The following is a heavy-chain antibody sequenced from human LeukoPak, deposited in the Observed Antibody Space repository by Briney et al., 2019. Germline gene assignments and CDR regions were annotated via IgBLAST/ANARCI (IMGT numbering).Heavy chain of an antibody. J-gene: IGHJ5*02. CDR1: GYTLTELS. CDR3: ATYYYDSSGYYYNWFDP. D-gene: IGHD3-22*01. Sequence: ASVKVFCKVSGYTLTELSMHWVRQAPGKGLEWMGGFAPEEGETIYGQKFQGRVTMNEDTSTDTAYMELSSLRSEDTAVYYCATYYYDSSGYYYNWFDPWGQGTLVTVSS. V-gene: IGHV1-24*01. CDR2: FAPEEGET.